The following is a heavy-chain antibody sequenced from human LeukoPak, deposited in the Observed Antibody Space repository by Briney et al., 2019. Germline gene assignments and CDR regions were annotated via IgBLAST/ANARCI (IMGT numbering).Heavy chain of an antibody. CDR2: ISGSGAST. D-gene: IGHD2-15*01. CDR3: ARGSDYFDY. Sequence: PGGSLRLSCLTSGFTLSTNAMSWVRQAPGKGLEWISGISGSGASTYYADSVKGRFTISRDDSRNTLYLQMNSLRGDDTAVYYCARGSDYFDYWGQGTLVTVSS. CDR1: GFTLSTNA. J-gene: IGHJ4*02. V-gene: IGHV3-23*01.